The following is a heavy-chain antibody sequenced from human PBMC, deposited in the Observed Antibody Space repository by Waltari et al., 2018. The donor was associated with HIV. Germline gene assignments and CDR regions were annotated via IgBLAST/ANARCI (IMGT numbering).Heavy chain of an antibody. CDR2: IKSKSVGETT. J-gene: IGHJ4*02. V-gene: IGHV3-15*01. CDR3: TVPRSGSSGFFY. D-gene: IGHD3-22*01. Sequence: EVLLVASGGGLVKPGGTLRLSCAASGFIFPNFWMTWVRQVPGKGLAWVGRIKSKSVGETTDYAASVRGRFTVSRDDSKNTLFLQMNNLKIEDTGIYYCTVPRSGSSGFFYWGQGILVTVSS. CDR1: GFIFPNFW.